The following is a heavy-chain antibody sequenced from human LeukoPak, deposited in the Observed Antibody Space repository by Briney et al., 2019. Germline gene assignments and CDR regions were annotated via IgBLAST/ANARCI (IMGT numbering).Heavy chain of an antibody. CDR2: IYHSGST. CDR1: GYSISSGYY. CDR3: ARVRYSSGWFDY. V-gene: IGHV4-38-2*02. J-gene: IGHJ4*02. D-gene: IGHD6-19*01. Sequence: SETLSLTCTVSGYSISSGYYWGWIRQPPGKGLEWIGSIYHSGSTYYNPSLKSRVTISVDTSKNQFSLKLSSVTAADTAVYYCARVRYSSGWFDYWGQGTLVTVSS.